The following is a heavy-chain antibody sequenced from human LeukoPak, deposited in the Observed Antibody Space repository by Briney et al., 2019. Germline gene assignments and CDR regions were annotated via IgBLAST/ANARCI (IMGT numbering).Heavy chain of an antibody. D-gene: IGHD5-18*01. CDR3: AKAAGRGYNYGDYFDY. CDR1: GFTFRSHA. CDR2: ISGSGGST. V-gene: IGHV3-23*01. J-gene: IGHJ4*02. Sequence: GGSLRLSCAASGFTFRSHAMSWVRQAPGKGLEWVSAISGSGGSTYYADSVKGRFTISRDNSKNTLYLQMNSLRAEDTAVYYCAKAAGRGYNYGDYFDYWGQGTLVTVSS.